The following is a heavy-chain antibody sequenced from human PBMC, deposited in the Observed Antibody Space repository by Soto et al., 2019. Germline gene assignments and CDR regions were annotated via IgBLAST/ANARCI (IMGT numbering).Heavy chain of an antibody. D-gene: IGHD3-10*01. Sequence: SETLSLTCTVSGGSISSGGYYWSWIRQHPGKGLEWIGYIYYSGSTYYNPSLKSRVTISVDTSKNQFSLKLSSVTAADTAVYYCARDSEAVLQVYGMDVWGQGTTVTVS. J-gene: IGHJ6*02. CDR3: ARDSEAVLQVYGMDV. CDR1: GGSISSGGYY. CDR2: IYYSGST. V-gene: IGHV4-31*02.